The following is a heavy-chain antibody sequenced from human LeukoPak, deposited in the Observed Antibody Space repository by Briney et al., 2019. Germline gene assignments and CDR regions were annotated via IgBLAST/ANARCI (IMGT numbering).Heavy chain of an antibody. CDR3: ASYYYDSSGPDAFDI. J-gene: IGHJ3*02. CDR1: GGSISSYY. D-gene: IGHD3-22*01. V-gene: IGHV4-59*08. Sequence: SGTLSLTCTVSGGSISSYYWSWIRQPPGKGLEWIGYIYYSGSTNYNPSLKSRVTISVDTSKNQFSLKLSSVTAADTAVYYCASYYYDSSGPDAFDIWGQGTMVTVSS. CDR2: IYYSGST.